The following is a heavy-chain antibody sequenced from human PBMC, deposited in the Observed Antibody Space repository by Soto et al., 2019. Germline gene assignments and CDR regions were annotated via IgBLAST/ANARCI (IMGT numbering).Heavy chain of an antibody. V-gene: IGHV2-5*02. CDR2: IYWDDVK. CDR3: ARKGSGDYALDY. CDR1: GFSLSTGGVG. D-gene: IGHD4-17*01. Sequence: QITLKESGPTLVKPTQTLTLTCTLPGFSLSTGGVGVGWIRQSPGKALEWLAVIYWDDVKHYSPSLERKLTITKDTSESEVVLTMTNMDPVDTATYYCARKGSGDYALDYWGQGMLVTVSS. J-gene: IGHJ4*02.